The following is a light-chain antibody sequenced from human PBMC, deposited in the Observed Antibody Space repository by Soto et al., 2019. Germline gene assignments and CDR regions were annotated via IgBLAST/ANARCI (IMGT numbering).Light chain of an antibody. V-gene: IGKV3-20*01. CDR3: QQYGSSPT. J-gene: IGKJ5*01. CDR1: QSISRSD. Sequence: ENVLTQSPGTVSLTPGESSTLXXRASQSISRSDLAWYQHRPGQSPXFLIYATSSRATGIPDRFTGGGAGTGFTLTISRLEPEDSAVYYCQQYGSSPTFGGGTRLEIK. CDR2: ATS.